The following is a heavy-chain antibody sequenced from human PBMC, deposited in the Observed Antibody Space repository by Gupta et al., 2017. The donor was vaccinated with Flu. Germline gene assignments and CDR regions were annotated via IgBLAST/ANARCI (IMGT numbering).Heavy chain of an antibody. D-gene: IGHD3-22*01. CDR1: GGSLRSGGYY. CDR3: ARVKMYYYDSSGYSPYYYGMDV. Sequence: QVQLQESGPGLVKPSQTLSLTCTVSGGSLRSGGYYWSWIRQHPGKGLEWIGYIYYSGSTYYNPSLKSRVTISVDTSKNQFSLKLSSVTAADTAVYYCARVKMYYYDSSGYSPYYYGMDVWGQGTTVTVSS. J-gene: IGHJ6*02. CDR2: IYYSGST. V-gene: IGHV4-31*03.